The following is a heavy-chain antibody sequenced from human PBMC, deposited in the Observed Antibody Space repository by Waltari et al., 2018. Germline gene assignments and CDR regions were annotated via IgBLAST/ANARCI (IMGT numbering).Heavy chain of an antibody. Sequence: QLQLQESGPGLVKPSETVSLTCTVSGGSISSVAYYWGWVRQPPGKGLEFIASIFYSGATYYNPSLESRVTISVDTSKNQFSLELTSVTDADTAVYYCARHPAMTIMLWYFDLWGRGTLVTVSS. D-gene: IGHD2-8*01. CDR2: IFYSGAT. CDR1: GGSISSVAYY. J-gene: IGHJ2*01. CDR3: ARHPAMTIMLWYFDL. V-gene: IGHV4-39*01.